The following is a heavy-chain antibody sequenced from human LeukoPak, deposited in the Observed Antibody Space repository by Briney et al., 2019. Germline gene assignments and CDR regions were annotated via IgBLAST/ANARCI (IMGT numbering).Heavy chain of an antibody. CDR3: ARGGYTYDI. J-gene: IGHJ4*02. V-gene: IGHV3-7*01. Sequence: GGSRRLSCAAFGFTFTSYWMTWVRQAPGKGLEWVANIKQDGSEKNYVDSVKGRFTISRDNAKNSLYLQMNSLRGEDTAVYYCARGGYTYDIWGQGTLATVSS. CDR2: IKQDGSEK. D-gene: IGHD5-18*01. CDR1: GFTFTSYW.